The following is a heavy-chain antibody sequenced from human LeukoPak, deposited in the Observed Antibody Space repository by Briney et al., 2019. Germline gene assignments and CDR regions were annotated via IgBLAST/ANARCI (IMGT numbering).Heavy chain of an antibody. V-gene: IGHV3-48*01. D-gene: IGHD3-10*01. CDR2: ISSSSSTI. J-gene: IGHJ4*02. CDR1: GFTFSSYS. CDR3: ASIRRGSGPRYFDY. Sequence: PGGSLRLSCAASGFTFSSYSMNWVRQAPGKGLEWVSYISSSSSTIYYADSVKGRFTISRDNAKNSLYLQMSSLRAEDTAVYYCASIRRGSGPRYFDYWGQGTLVTVSS.